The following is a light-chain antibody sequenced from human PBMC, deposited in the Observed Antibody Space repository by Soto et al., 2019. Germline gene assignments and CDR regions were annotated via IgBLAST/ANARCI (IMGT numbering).Light chain of an antibody. Sequence: EIVLTQSPATLSVSPGGRATLSCRASQDVMYDLAWYQQKPGQAPRLLVYGASTRATDAPPRFRGSGSGTEFSLTISSLQSEDFAVYYCQQYNNWPPRTFGQGTKVEIK. CDR1: QDVMYD. V-gene: IGKV3-15*01. CDR2: GAS. J-gene: IGKJ1*01. CDR3: QQYNNWPPRT.